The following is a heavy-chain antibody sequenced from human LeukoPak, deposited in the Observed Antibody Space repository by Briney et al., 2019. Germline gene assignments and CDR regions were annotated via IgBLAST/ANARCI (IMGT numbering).Heavy chain of an antibody. V-gene: IGHV3-7*01. CDR1: GFTFSSYW. CDR2: IKQDGSEK. D-gene: IGHD3-3*01. CDR3: ARDLWSGLANYYYMDV. Sequence: PGGSLRLSCAASGFTFSSYWMSWVRQAPGKGLEWVANIKQDGSEKYYVDSVKGRFTISRDNAKNSLYLQMKSLRADDTAVYYCARDLWSGLANYYYMDVWGKGTTVTVSS. J-gene: IGHJ6*03.